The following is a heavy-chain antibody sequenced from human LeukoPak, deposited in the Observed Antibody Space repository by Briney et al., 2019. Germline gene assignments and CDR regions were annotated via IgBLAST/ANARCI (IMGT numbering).Heavy chain of an antibody. Sequence: WGPLRLSCAASGFTFSGHWMSWVRQAPGKGLEWVAIVNTDGSEKHYVDSVRGRFIVSRDNAKNSLYLQITSLRGDDTALYYCARSDQGPEEWGQGTLVTVSS. J-gene: IGHJ4*02. V-gene: IGHV3-7*01. CDR1: GFTFSGHW. CDR3: ARSDQGPEE. CDR2: VNTDGSEK. D-gene: IGHD2-2*01.